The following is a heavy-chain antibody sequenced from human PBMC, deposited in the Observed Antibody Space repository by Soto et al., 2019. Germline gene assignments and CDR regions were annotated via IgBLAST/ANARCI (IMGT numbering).Heavy chain of an antibody. J-gene: IGHJ4*02. CDR1: GYTFTDYH. CDR3: VRNTYSFGSDY. CDR2: INPGGGST. D-gene: IGHD3-10*01. Sequence: QVQLVQSGAEVKKPGASVKVSCKASGYTFTDYHIHWVRQAPGQGLEWIGKINPGGGSTSYAQKFQGRVTVTRDTSTSTVYMELSSLRSEDTAVYYCVRNTYSFGSDYWGQGTLVTVSS. V-gene: IGHV1-46*03.